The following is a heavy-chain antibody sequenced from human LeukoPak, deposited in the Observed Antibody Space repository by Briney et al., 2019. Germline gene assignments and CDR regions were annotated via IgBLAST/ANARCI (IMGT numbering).Heavy chain of an antibody. Sequence: ASVKVSCKASGGTFSSYAISWVRQAPGQGLEWMGGIIPIFGTASYAQKFQGRVTITTDESTSTAYMELSSLRSEDTAVYYCARGGPNWGSGYFDLWGRGTLVTVSS. CDR1: GGTFSSYA. V-gene: IGHV1-69*05. J-gene: IGHJ2*01. CDR2: IIPIFGTA. D-gene: IGHD7-27*01. CDR3: ARGGPNWGSGYFDL.